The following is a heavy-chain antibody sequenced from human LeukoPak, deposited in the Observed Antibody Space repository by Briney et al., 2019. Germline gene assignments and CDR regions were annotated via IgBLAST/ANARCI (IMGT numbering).Heavy chain of an antibody. D-gene: IGHD2-2*02. Sequence: SETLSLTCTVSGGSISSYYWSWIRQPPGKGLEWIGYIYYSGSTNYNPSLKSRVTISVDTSTNQFSLKLSSVTAADTAVYYCARGALVPAAILGWFDPWGQGTLVTVSS. CDR2: IYYSGST. V-gene: IGHV4-59*01. J-gene: IGHJ5*02. CDR1: GGSISSYY. CDR3: ARGALVPAAILGWFDP.